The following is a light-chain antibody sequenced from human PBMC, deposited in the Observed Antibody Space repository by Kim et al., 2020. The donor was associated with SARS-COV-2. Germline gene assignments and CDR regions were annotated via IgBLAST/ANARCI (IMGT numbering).Light chain of an antibody. J-gene: IGKJ1*01. CDR3: HQYAASPRT. Sequence: SPGERATLSCRASQSVSSNYLAWYQRKPGQAPRLLIYGASNRATDIPDRFSGSGSGTDFILTISSLGPEDFAVYYCHQYAASPRTFGQGTKGDIK. CDR2: GAS. V-gene: IGKV3-20*01. CDR1: QSVSSNY.